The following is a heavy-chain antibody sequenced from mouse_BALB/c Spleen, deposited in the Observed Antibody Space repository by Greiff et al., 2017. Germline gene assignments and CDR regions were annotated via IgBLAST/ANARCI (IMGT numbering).Heavy chain of an antibody. J-gene: IGHJ4*01. Sequence: QVQLQESGPGLVAPSQSLSITCTVSGFSLTSYGVHWVRQPPGKGLEWLGVIWAGGSTNYNSALMSRLSISKDNSKSQVFLKMNSLQTDDTAMYYYARVGYEGYYYAMDYWGQGTSVTVSS. D-gene: IGHD2-2*01. CDR1: GFSLTSYG. V-gene: IGHV2-9*02. CDR2: IWAGGST. CDR3: ARVGYEGYYYAMDY.